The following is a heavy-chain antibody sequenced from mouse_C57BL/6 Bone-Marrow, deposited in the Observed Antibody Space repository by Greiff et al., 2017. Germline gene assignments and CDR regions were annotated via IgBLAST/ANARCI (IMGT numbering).Heavy chain of an antibody. J-gene: IGHJ3*01. CDR1: GYTFTSYG. CDR2: IYPRSGNT. V-gene: IGHV1-81*01. Sequence: QVQLQQSGAELARPGASVKLSCKASGYTFTSYGISWVKQRTGQGLEWIGEIYPRSGNTYYNEKFKGKATLTADKYSSTAYMELRSLTSGDSAVYFCAIPHYCSVFAYWGQGTLVTVSA. CDR3: AIPHYCSVFAY. D-gene: IGHD1-1*01.